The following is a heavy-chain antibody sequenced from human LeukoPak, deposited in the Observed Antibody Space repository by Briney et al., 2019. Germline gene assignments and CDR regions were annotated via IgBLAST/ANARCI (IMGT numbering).Heavy chain of an antibody. J-gene: IGHJ4*02. V-gene: IGHV3-23*01. CDR2: ISGSGGST. Sequence: GGSLRLSCAASGFTFSSYAMSWVRQAPGKGLEWVSVISGSGGSTYYADSVKGRFTISRDNSKNTLYLQMNSLRAEDTAVYYCANCPYYYRDYWGQGTLVTVSS. D-gene: IGHD3-10*01. CDR1: GFTFSSYA. CDR3: ANCPYYYRDY.